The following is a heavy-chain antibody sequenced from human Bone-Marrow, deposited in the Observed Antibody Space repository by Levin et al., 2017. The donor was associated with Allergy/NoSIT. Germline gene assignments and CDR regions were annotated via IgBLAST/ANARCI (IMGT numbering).Heavy chain of an antibody. CDR3: AKIPVVVPGPSITYFDY. Sequence: GESLKISCKASGYSFTNYAMGWIRQAPGQGLEWMGWINTNSGKPTYAPGFTERFVSSLNVLVSTAYLQINSLEAEDTAVYYCAKIPVVVPGPSITYFDYWGQGTLVTVSS. J-gene: IGHJ4*02. D-gene: IGHD3-22*01. CDR2: INTNSGKP. CDR1: GYSFTNYA. V-gene: IGHV7-4-1*02.